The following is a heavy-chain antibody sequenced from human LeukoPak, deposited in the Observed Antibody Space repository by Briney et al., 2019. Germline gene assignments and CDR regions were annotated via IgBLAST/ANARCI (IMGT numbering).Heavy chain of an antibody. CDR2: IYSGGST. Sequence: GSLRLSCAASGFTGRSNYMSWVRQAPGEGVEWVSVIYSGGSTYYADSVKGRFTISRDNSKNTLYLQMNSLRAEDTAVYYCARHSSGWIIDYWGQGTLVTVSS. J-gene: IGHJ4*02. CDR3: ARHSSGWIIDY. CDR1: GFTGRSNY. V-gene: IGHV3-66*04. D-gene: IGHD6-19*01.